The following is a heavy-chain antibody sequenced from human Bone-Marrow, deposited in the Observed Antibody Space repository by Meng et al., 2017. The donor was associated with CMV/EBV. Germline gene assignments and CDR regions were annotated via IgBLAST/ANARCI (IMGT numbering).Heavy chain of an antibody. V-gene: IGHV4-39*07. CDR2: IYYSGST. CDR1: GGSISSSSYY. J-gene: IGHJ3*02. CDR3: AREVTSNAFDI. Sequence: SEILSLTCTVSGGSISSSSYYWGWIRQPPGKGLEWIGSIYYSGSTYYNPSLKSRVTISVDTSKNQFSLKLISVTAADTAVYFCAREVTSNAFDIWGQGAMVTVSS.